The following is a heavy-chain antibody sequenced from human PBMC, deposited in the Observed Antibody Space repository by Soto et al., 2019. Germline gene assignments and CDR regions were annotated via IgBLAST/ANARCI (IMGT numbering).Heavy chain of an antibody. CDR3: ARDCSSTSCYGGHFDY. D-gene: IGHD2-2*01. CDR2: ISSSGNYM. V-gene: IGHV3-21*01. J-gene: IGHJ4*02. Sequence: GSLRLSCAASGFTFRNYGRNWVRQAPGKGLEWVSSISSSGNYMYYADSVKGRFTISRDNAKNSLYLQMNSLRAEDTAVYYCARDCSSTSCYGGHFDYWGQGT. CDR1: GFTFRNYG.